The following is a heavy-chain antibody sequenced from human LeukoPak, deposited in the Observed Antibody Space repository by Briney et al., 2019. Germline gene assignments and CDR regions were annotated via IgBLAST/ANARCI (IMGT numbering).Heavy chain of an antibody. V-gene: IGHV3-30-3*01. Sequence: PGGSLRLSCAASGFSFSNYAMHWVRQAPGKGLEWLTVISYDGGNKFYADSVKGRFTISRDNSKSTLYLQMNSLTAEDTAVYYCAREDLEMANRVGAALNIWGQGTMVTVSS. CDR3: AREDLEMANRVGAALNI. CDR2: ISYDGGNK. CDR1: GFSFSNYA. D-gene: IGHD5-24*01. J-gene: IGHJ3*02.